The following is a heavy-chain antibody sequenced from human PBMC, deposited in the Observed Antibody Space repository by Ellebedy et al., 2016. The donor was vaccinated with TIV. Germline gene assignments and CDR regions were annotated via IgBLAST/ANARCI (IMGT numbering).Heavy chain of an antibody. CDR2: MNPNSGNT. J-gene: IGHJ5*02. D-gene: IGHD3-16*01. Sequence: ASVKVSXXASGYTFTSYAINWVRQATGQGLEWMGWMNPNSGNTGYAQKFQGRVTMTRNTSISTAYMELSSLRSEDTAVYYCAREALGNWFDPWGQGTLVTVSS. V-gene: IGHV1-8*01. CDR3: AREALGNWFDP. CDR1: GYTFTSYA.